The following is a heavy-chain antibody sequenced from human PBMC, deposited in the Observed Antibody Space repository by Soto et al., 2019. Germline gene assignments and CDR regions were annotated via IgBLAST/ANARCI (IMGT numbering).Heavy chain of an antibody. J-gene: IGHJ6*02. CDR2: ISSRSYTI. CDR1: GFSFSTYS. CDR3: ARGGSSSDNGMDV. V-gene: IGHV3-48*02. Sequence: EVQLVESGGGLVQPGGSLRLSCAASGFSFSTYSMNWVRQAPGKGLEWVSYISSRSYTIYYIDSVKGRFTISRDNAKSSVYLRMNSLRDGDTAVYYWARGGSSSDNGMDVWGQGTTVTVSS. D-gene: IGHD6-6*01.